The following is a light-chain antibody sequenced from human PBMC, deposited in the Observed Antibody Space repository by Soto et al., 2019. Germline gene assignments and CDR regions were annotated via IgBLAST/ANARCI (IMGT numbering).Light chain of an antibody. CDR1: QNIRSS. Sequence: IKQSPAALSASPEERVTLSCRASQNIRSSLAWYQQRPGQAPRLLIYDASTRATGIPPRFSGGGSGTEFTVTISSLQSEDFAIYYCQQYDIWPPYTFGQGTKVDIK. CDR3: QQYDIWPPYT. J-gene: IGKJ2*01. V-gene: IGKV3-15*01. CDR2: DAS.